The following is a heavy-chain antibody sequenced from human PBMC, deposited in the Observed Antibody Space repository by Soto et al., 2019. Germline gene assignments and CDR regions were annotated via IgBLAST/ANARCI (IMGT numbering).Heavy chain of an antibody. Sequence: PSETLSLTCSVSGGSISSYYWNWIRQPPGMGLEWIGHIYYSGTTNYNPSLKSRVTISLDTSKNKFSLKLSSVTAADTAVYYCARRIVAAGPGTDYWGQGTLVNVSS. J-gene: IGHJ4*02. V-gene: IGHV4-59*01. CDR1: GGSISSYY. CDR3: ARRIVAAGPGTDY. D-gene: IGHD6-13*01. CDR2: IYYSGTT.